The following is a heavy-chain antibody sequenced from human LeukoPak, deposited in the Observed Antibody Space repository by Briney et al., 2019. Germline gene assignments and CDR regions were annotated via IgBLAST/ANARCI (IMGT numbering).Heavy chain of an antibody. D-gene: IGHD1-26*01. CDR1: GGSISSSSYY. CDR2: IYYSGST. J-gene: IGHJ3*02. V-gene: IGHV4-61*05. CDR3: ARGPVGGATYYDGDAFDI. Sequence: SETLSLTCTVSGGSISSSSYYWGWIRQPPGKGLEWIGYIYYSGSTNYNPSLKSRVTISVDTSKNQFSLKLSSVTAVDTAVYYCARGPVGGATYYDGDAFDIWGQGTMVTVSS.